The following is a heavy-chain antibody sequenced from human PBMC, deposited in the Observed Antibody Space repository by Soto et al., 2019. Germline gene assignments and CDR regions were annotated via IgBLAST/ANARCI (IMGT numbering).Heavy chain of an antibody. V-gene: IGHV3-30*03. Sequence: GGSLRLSCAASRFTFSSYGMHWVRQAPGKGLEWVAVISYDGSNKYYADSVKGRFTISRDNSKNTLYLQMNSLRAEDTAVYYCARAYVRGVDYWGQGTLVTVSS. D-gene: IGHD3-10*02. J-gene: IGHJ4*02. CDR2: ISYDGSNK. CDR1: RFTFSSYG. CDR3: ARAYVRGVDY.